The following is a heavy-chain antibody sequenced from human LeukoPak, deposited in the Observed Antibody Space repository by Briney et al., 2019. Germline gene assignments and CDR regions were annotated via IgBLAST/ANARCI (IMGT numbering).Heavy chain of an antibody. CDR3: ARSYCSSTSCFLGPAFDY. CDR1: GGSISSYY. V-gene: IGHV4-59*01. D-gene: IGHD2-2*01. CDR2: IYYSGST. J-gene: IGHJ4*02. Sequence: PSETLSLTCTVSGGSISSYYWSWIRQPPGKGLEWIGYIYYSGSTNYNPSLKSRVTISVDTSKNQFSLKLSSVSAADTAVYYCARSYCSSTSCFLGPAFDYWGQGTLVTVSS.